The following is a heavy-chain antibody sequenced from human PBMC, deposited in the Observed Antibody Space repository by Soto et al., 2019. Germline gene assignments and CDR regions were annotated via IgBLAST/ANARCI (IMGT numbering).Heavy chain of an antibody. CDR2: IYYSGST. CDR3: ARFTIFGVVITENPWGRQDDY. CDR1: GGSISSSSYY. D-gene: IGHD3-3*01. J-gene: IGHJ4*02. Sequence: SETLSLTCTVSGGSISSSSYYWGWIRQPPGKGLEWIGSIYYSGSTYYNPSLKSRVIISVDTSKNQFSLKLSSVTAADTAVYYCARFTIFGVVITENPWGRQDDYWGQGTLVTVSS. V-gene: IGHV4-39*01.